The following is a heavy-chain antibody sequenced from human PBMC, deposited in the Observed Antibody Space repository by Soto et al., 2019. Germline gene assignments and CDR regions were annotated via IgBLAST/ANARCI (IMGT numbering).Heavy chain of an antibody. CDR3: ARPGGSGWFYFDS. J-gene: IGHJ4*02. CDR1: GYYISGTGYY. Sequence: SETLSLTRLVAGYYISGTGYYWGWIRKPPGKGLEWIGSIYYSGSTYYNPSLKCRVTISVDTSKNHFSLKLTSVTAADTAVYYCARPGGSGWFYFDSWGQGSQVTVSS. V-gene: IGHV4-39*02. D-gene: IGHD6-13*01. CDR2: IYYSGST.